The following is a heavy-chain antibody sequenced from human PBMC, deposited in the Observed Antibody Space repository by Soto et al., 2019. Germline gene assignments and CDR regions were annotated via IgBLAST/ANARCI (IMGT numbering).Heavy chain of an antibody. V-gene: IGHV1-69*13. Sequence: GASVKVSCKASGGTFSSYAISWVRQAPGQGLEWMGGIIPIFGTANYAQKFQGRVTITADESTSTAYMELSSLRSEDTAVYYCARSPDITMIDWGQGTLVTVSS. J-gene: IGHJ4*02. CDR3: ARSPDITMID. CDR2: IIPIFGTA. CDR1: GGTFSSYA. D-gene: IGHD3-22*01.